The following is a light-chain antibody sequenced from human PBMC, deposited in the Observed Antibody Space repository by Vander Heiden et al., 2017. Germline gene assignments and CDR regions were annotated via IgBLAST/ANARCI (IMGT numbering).Light chain of an antibody. V-gene: IGKV2-28*01. J-gene: IGKJ1*01. CDR1: QSLLHSNRYSY. CDR3: MQAIQYPQT. CDR2: LGS. Sequence: DMVMPPSSLSLPATPGEPASISCRSSQSLLHSNRYSYLDWYLQKPGQSPQLLIYLGSNRASGVPDRFSGSGSGTDFTLKISRVEAEDFGVYYCMQAIQYPQTFGQGTKVEIK.